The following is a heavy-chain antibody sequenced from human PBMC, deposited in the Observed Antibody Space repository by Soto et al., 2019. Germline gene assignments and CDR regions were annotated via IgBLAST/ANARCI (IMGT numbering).Heavy chain of an antibody. CDR1: GYTFTSYD. CDR3: ARDKITGLFDY. V-gene: IGHV1-8*01. J-gene: IGHJ4*02. CDR2: MNPNSGNT. D-gene: IGHD2-8*02. Sequence: GASVKVSCKASGYTFTSYDINWVRQATGQGLEWMGWMNPNSGNTVYAQKFQGRVTMTRNTSVSTAYMELSSLRSEDTAVYYCARDKITGLFDYWGQGTLVTVSS.